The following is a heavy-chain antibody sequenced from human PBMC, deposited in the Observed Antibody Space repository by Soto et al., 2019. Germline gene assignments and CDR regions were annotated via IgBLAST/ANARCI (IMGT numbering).Heavy chain of an antibody. J-gene: IGHJ4*02. Sequence: SVKVSCKASGGTFSIYSISWVRQAPGQGLEWMGGIIPIFGTANYAQKFQGRVTITADESTSTAYMELSSLRSEDTAVYYCAREGEDYDSSGYYVYWGQGTLVSVSS. V-gene: IGHV1-69*13. CDR1: GGTFSIYS. CDR3: AREGEDYDSSGYYVY. CDR2: IIPIFGTA. D-gene: IGHD3-22*01.